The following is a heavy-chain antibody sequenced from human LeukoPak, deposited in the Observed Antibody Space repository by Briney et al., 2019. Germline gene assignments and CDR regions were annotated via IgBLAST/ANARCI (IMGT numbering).Heavy chain of an antibody. D-gene: IGHD3-9*01. CDR2: IDNGGTTT. J-gene: IGHJ6*02. V-gene: IGHV3-74*01. CDR3: TRDLMDYDVSTGLHHYYMDV. Sequence: PGGTLRLSCVASGFSFSTYWMHWVRQAPGKGLVWVSRIDNGGTTTLYADSVRGRFTISRDNAKNTLYLQMNTLRVEDTAVYYCTRDLMDYDVSTGLHHYYMDVWGQGTTVTVSS. CDR1: GFSFSTYW.